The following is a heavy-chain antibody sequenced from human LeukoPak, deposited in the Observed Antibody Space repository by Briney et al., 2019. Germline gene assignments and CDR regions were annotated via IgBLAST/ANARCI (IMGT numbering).Heavy chain of an antibody. J-gene: IGHJ6*02. D-gene: IGHD3-10*01. CDR2: INPNSGGT. CDR3: ARVTMVRGGYGMGV. CDR1: GYTFTGYY. Sequence: ASVKVSCKASGYTFTGYYMHWVRQAPGQGLEWMGWINPNSGGTNYAQKLQGRVTMTTDTSTSTAYMELRSLRSDDTAVYYCARVTMVRGGYGMGVWGQGTTVTVSS. V-gene: IGHV1-2*02.